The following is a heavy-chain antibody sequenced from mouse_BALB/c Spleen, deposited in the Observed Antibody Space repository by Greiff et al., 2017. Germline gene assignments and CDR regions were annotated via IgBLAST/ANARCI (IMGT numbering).Heavy chain of an antibody. Sequence: EVQLQESGGDLVKPGGSLKLSCAASGFTFSSYGMSWVRQTPDKRLEWVATISSGGSYTYYPDSVKGRFTISRDNAKNTLYLQMSSLKSEDTAMYYCARVYYGYDYWGQGTTLTVSS. D-gene: IGHD1-2*01. CDR2: ISSGGSYT. V-gene: IGHV5-6*01. J-gene: IGHJ2*01. CDR1: GFTFSSYG. CDR3: ARVYYGYDY.